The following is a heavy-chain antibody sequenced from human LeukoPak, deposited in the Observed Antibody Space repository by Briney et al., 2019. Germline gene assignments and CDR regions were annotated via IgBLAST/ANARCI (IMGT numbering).Heavy chain of an antibody. Sequence: PSETLSLTCSVSGGSISSSSYYWGWVRQAPGKGLEWVSYISSSGGTIYYADSVKGRFTISRDNAKNSLYLQMNSLRAEDTAIYYCARDLCSGGSCSDYWGQGTLVTVSS. V-gene: IGHV3-48*03. CDR1: GGSISSSSYY. CDR3: ARDLCSGGSCSDY. CDR2: ISSSGGTI. J-gene: IGHJ4*02. D-gene: IGHD2-15*01.